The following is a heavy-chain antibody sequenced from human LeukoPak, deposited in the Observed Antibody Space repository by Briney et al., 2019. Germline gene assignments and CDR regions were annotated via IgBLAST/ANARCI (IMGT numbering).Heavy chain of an antibody. CDR2: ISGSGGST. J-gene: IGHJ4*02. Sequence: GGSLRLSCAASGFTFSSYAMSWVRQAPGKGLEWVSAISGSGGSTYYADSVKGRFTISRDNSKNTLYLQMHSLKTEDTAVYHCTTGERRFDSSGFYPYYFDYWGQGTLVTVSS. CDR3: TTGERRFDSSGFYPYYFDY. D-gene: IGHD3-22*01. CDR1: GFTFSSYA. V-gene: IGHV3-23*01.